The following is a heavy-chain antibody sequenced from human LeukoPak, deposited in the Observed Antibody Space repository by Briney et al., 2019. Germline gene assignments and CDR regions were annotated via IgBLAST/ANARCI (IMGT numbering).Heavy chain of an antibody. CDR3: ATLAAAGTRAFDI. V-gene: IGHV1-24*01. D-gene: IGHD6-13*01. CDR1: GYTLTELS. CDR2: FDPEDGET. Sequence: ASVKVSCKVSGYTLTELSMHWVRQAPGKGLEWMGGFDPEDGETFYAQKFQGRVTMTEDTSTDTAYMELSSLRSEDTAVYYCATLAAAGTRAFDIWGQGTMVTVSS. J-gene: IGHJ3*02.